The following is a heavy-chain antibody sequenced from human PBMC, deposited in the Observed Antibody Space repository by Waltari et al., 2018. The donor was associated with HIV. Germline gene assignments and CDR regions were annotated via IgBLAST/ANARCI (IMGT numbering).Heavy chain of an antibody. CDR3: ARDRALLRLGELSPGAFDI. D-gene: IGHD3-16*02. Sequence: QLQLQESGPGLVKPSETLSLTCTVSVCSISSSSYYWVWIRQPPGKGLEWIGSIYYSGSTYYNPSLKSRVTISVDTSKNQFSLKLSSVTAADTAVYYCARDRALLRLGELSPGAFDIWGQGTMVTVSS. V-gene: IGHV4-39*07. CDR1: VCSISSSSYY. CDR2: IYYSGST. J-gene: IGHJ3*02.